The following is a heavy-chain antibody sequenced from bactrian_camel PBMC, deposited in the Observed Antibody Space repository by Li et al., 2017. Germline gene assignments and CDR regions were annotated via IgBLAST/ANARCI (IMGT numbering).Heavy chain of an antibody. CDR1: KYIGSACA. CDR3: AFAPGVTLWRGFLDADVHKF. D-gene: IGHD4*01. CDR2: IDYTNDE. V-gene: IGHV3S53*01. J-gene: IGHJ4*01. Sequence: HVQLVESGGGSVQAGGSLRLSCVSSKYIGSACAMAWYRQAPGKERELVAMIDYTNDEKYADSVKGRFTISRDNTKSTLYLQMNSLKPEDTARYFCAFAPGVTLWRGFLDADVHKFWGRGTQVTVS.